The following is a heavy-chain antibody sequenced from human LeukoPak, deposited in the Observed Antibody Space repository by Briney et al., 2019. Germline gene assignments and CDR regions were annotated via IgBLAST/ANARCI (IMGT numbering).Heavy chain of an antibody. D-gene: IGHD6-13*01. CDR2: ISSSSSYI. J-gene: IGHJ4*02. Sequence: PVGSLRLSCAASGFAFSSYSMNWVRQAPGKGLEWVSSISSSSSYIYYADSVKGRFTISRDNAKNSLYLQMNSLRAEDTAVYYCARDAKGAAGSDWGQGTLVTVSS. V-gene: IGHV3-21*01. CDR1: GFAFSSYS. CDR3: ARDAKGAAGSD.